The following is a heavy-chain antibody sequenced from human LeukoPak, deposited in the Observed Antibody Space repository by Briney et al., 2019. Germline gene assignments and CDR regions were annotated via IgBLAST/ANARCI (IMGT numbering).Heavy chain of an antibody. Sequence: SETLSLTCTVSGGSIRSYYWGWIRQPPGQGLEWIGSIYYSGSTYYNPSLKSRVTISVDTSKNQFSLKLSSVTAADTAVYYCARQGGEDYGGKSGLNWFDPWGQGTLVTVSS. CDR2: IYYSGST. V-gene: IGHV4-59*08. CDR3: ARQGGEDYGGKSGLNWFDP. J-gene: IGHJ5*02. CDR1: GGSIRSYY. D-gene: IGHD4-23*01.